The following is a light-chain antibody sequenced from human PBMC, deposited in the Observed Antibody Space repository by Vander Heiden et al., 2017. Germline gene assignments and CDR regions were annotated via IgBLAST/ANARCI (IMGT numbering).Light chain of an antibody. Sequence: SYAVTKPPSVSVAPGQTARMACGGNNIGSKRVHWYQQKPGQAPVLVVYDDSDRPSGIPERFSGSNSGNTATLTISRVEVGDEADYYCQVWDTSSDHVVFGGGTKLTVL. V-gene: IGLV3-21*02. CDR1: NIGSKR. CDR3: QVWDTSSDHVV. J-gene: IGLJ2*01. CDR2: DDS.